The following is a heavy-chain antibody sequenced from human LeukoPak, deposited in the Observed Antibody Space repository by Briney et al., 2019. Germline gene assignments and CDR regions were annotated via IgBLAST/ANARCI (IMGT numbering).Heavy chain of an antibody. CDR1: GYTFTSYG. Sequence: GASVKVSCKASGYTFTSYGISWVRQAPGQGLEWMGWISAYNGNTNYAQKLQGRVTMTEDTSTDTANMELSSLRSEDTAVYYCATNYGSGQSNLGAFDIWGQGTTVTVSS. D-gene: IGHD3-10*01. CDR3: ATNYGSGQSNLGAFDI. J-gene: IGHJ3*02. V-gene: IGHV1-18*01. CDR2: ISAYNGNT.